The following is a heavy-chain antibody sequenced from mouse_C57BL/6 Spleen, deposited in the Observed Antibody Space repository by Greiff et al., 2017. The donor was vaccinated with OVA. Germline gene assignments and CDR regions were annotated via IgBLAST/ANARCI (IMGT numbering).Heavy chain of an antibody. CDR2: IDPEDGET. D-gene: IGHD1-1*01. V-gene: IGHV14-2*01. Sequence: VQLKQSGAELVKPGASVKLSCTASGFNIKDYYMHWVKQRTEQGLEWIGRIDPEDGETEYAPKFQGKATITADTSSNTAYLQLSSLTSEDTAVYYCASIYYYGSSSYYYYAMDYWGQGTSVTVSS. CDR3: ASIYYYGSSSYYYYAMDY. CDR1: GFNIKDYY. J-gene: IGHJ4*01.